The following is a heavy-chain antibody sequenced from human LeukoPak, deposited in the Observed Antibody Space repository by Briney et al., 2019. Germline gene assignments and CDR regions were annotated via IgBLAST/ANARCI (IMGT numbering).Heavy chain of an antibody. Sequence: PGGSLRLSCAASGFTFSSYWMHWVRQAPGKGLVWVSRINSDGSSTSYADSVKGRFTISRDNAKNTLYLQMNSLRAEDTAVYYCARDDYYGSGSYSLDYWGQGTLVTVSS. D-gene: IGHD3-10*01. J-gene: IGHJ4*02. V-gene: IGHV3-74*01. CDR3: ARDDYYGSGSYSLDY. CDR1: GFTFSSYW. CDR2: INSDGSST.